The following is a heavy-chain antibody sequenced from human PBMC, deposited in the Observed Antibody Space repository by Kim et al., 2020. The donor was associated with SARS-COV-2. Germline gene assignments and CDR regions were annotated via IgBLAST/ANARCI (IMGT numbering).Heavy chain of an antibody. J-gene: IGHJ2*01. Sequence: GGSLRLSCAASGFTFSNYGMNWVRQAPGKGLEWVSSISITSSNINYADSVKGRFTISRDNANNSLFLQVNSLRAEGTAIYYCARGGFYNSRYFDFWGRGTLVTVSS. V-gene: IGHV3-21*01. CDR2: ISITSSNI. CDR1: GFTFSNYG. CDR3: ARGGFYNSRYFDF. D-gene: IGHD6-13*01.